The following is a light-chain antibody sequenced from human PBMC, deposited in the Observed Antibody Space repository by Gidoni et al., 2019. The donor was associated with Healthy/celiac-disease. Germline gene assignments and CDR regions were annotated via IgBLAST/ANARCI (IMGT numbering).Light chain of an antibody. Sequence: QSVLTQPPSASGTPGQGVTISCSGSSSNIGSNTVNWYQQLPGTAPKLLIYSNNQRPSGVPDRFSGSQSGTSASLAISGLQSEDEADYYCAAWDDSLNGVVFGGGTQLTVL. J-gene: IGLJ2*01. CDR2: SNN. CDR1: SSNIGSNT. V-gene: IGLV1-44*01. CDR3: AAWDDSLNGVV.